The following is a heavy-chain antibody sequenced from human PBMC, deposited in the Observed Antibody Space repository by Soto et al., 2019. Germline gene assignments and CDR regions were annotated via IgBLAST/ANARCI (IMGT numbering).Heavy chain of an antibody. Sequence: PGESLKISCTGFGYTFTTFWISWVRQMPGKGLEWMGRIDPSDSNTKYSPTFQGHVSISVDKSISTAYLQWSSLKAPDTAIYYCARLYCTSDTCDSWFDPWGQGTLVTVSS. CDR2: IDPSDSNT. D-gene: IGHD2-8*02. CDR3: ARLYCTSDTCDSWFDP. CDR1: GYTFTTFW. V-gene: IGHV5-10-1*01. J-gene: IGHJ5*02.